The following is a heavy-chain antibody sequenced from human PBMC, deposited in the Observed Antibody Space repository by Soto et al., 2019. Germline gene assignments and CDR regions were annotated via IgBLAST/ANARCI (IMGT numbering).Heavy chain of an antibody. V-gene: IGHV1-69*13. D-gene: IGHD5-12*01. CDR3: ARGRGYSGDDHYYYFDMDV. CDR2: SIPIFGTA. J-gene: IGHJ6*02. Sequence: ASVKVSCKASGGTFNNYPITWVRQAPGEGLEWMGGSIPIFGTANYAQKFQGRVTISVDESTSTAYMELSSLRSEDTAVYYCARGRGYSGDDHYYYFDMDVWGQGTTVTVS. CDR1: GGTFNNYP.